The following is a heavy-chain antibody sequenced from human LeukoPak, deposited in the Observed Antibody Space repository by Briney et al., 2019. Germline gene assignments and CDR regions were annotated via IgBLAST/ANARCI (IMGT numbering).Heavy chain of an antibody. Sequence: PGGSLRLSCETSGFPFETNAMSWVRQAPGKGLEWVSTIGNTETFYADSVTGRFTISRDNSKNTVYLHMHSLRVEDTAVYFCAKDWIQFNRIFDCFDSSGQGTLVTVSS. CDR1: GFPFETNA. D-gene: IGHD3-3*01. J-gene: IGHJ4*02. CDR2: IGNTET. CDR3: AKDWIQFNRIFDCFDS. V-gene: IGHV3-23*01.